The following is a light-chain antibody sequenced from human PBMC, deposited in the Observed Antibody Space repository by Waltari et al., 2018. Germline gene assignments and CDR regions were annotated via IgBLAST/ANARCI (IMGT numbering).Light chain of an antibody. CDR3: CSYVRDITWV. CDR2: EGT. V-gene: IGLV2-23*01. Sequence: QSALTHPASVSGSPGQSITISCTGTSSDVGSYNLVPWYQHHPGQAPNLMIYEGTQRPSGVSGRFSGSKSGDTASLTISGLRAEDEADYYCCSYVRDITWVFGGGTKLTVL. CDR1: SSDVGSYNL. J-gene: IGLJ3*02.